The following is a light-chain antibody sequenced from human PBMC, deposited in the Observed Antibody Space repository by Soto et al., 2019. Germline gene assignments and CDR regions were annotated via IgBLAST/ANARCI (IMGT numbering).Light chain of an antibody. CDR3: LLYYGGANLV. J-gene: IGLJ3*02. CDR1: TGAVTSGND. Sequence: QAVVPQEPSLTVSPGGTVTLTFASSTGAVTSGNDPSWFQQKPVQAPRTQIYTTDDKHSWTPARFSGSLLGGKAALTLSGVQPEDEAEYYCLLYYGGANLVFGGGTKLTVL. CDR2: TTD. V-gene: IGLV7-43*01.